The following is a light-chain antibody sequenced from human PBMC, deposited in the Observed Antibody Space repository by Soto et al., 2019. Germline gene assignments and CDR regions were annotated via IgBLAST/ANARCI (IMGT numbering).Light chain of an antibody. CDR2: EVS. CDR3: SSYTTSSTLYAV. J-gene: IGLJ2*01. Sequence: QSALTQPASVSGSPGQSITISCTGTSSDVGGYNYVSWYQQHPGKAPKLMIYEVSNRPSGVSNRFSGSKSGNTASLTISGLQAEDEADYYCSSYTTSSTLYAVFGGGTKLTVL. V-gene: IGLV2-14*01. CDR1: SSDVGGYNY.